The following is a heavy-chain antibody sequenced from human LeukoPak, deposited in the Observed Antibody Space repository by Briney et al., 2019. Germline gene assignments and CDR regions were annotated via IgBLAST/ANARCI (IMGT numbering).Heavy chain of an antibody. CDR2: MSYDGSKK. J-gene: IGHJ4*02. V-gene: IGHV3-30*18. CDR1: GFTLSSYG. CDR3: AKDRLWKWLGPDGAVDY. Sequence: PGRSLRLSCAASGFTLSSYGMHWVRQAPGKGLEWVAIMSYDGSKKYYADSVKGRFTIFRDNSKNTLYVQMNSLRVEDTALYYCAKDRLWKWLGPDGAVDYWGQGTLVTVSS. D-gene: IGHD6-19*01.